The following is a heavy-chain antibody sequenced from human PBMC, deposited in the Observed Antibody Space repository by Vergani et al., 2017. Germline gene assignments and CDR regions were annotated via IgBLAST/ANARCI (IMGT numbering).Heavy chain of an antibody. Sequence: QLQLQESGPGLVKPSATLSLTCSFSGASIRSRYYYWGWIRQPPGKGLEWISSIYYSGCTYYNPSLKSPVTISVDTSKNQFSLKLSSVTAADTAVYFCARHSTVEWMVKLGWIDPWGQGILVTVSS. D-gene: IGHD6-19*01. V-gene: IGHV4-39*01. CDR2: IYYSGCT. J-gene: IGHJ5*02. CDR1: GASIRSRYYY. CDR3: ARHSTVEWMVKLGWIDP.